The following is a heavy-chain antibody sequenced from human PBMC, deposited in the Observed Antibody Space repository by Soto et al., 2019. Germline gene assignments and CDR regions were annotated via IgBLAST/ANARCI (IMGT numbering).Heavy chain of an antibody. Sequence: GGSLRLSCAPSGFTFSSYSMNWVRQAPGKGLEWVSSISSSSSYIYYADSVKGRFTISRDNAKNSLYLQMNSLRAEDTAVYYCARGPMRSSSSFYYWGQGTLVTVSS. CDR2: ISSSSSYI. V-gene: IGHV3-21*01. D-gene: IGHD6-6*01. CDR1: GFTFSSYS. CDR3: ARGPMRSSSSFYY. J-gene: IGHJ4*02.